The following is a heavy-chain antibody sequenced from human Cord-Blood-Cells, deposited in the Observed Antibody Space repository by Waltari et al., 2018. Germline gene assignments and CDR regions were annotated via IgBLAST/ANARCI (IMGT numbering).Heavy chain of an antibody. CDR2: TYYRSKWYN. CDR1: AERAPSNSAS. Sequence: QVQLQQSGPGLVKPSQPLSLTCPISAERAPSNSASWHWLRQSPSRGLEWLGRTYYRSKWYNDYAVSVKSRITINPDTSKNQFSLQLNSVTPEDTAVYYCAREAWGTFDYWGQGTLVTVSS. CDR3: AREAWGTFDY. V-gene: IGHV6-1*01. D-gene: IGHD7-27*01. J-gene: IGHJ4*02.